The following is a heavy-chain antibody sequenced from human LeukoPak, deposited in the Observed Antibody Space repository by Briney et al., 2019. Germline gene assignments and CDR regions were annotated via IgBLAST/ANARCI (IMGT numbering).Heavy chain of an antibody. CDR1: GGSMSSYY. CDR2: IYYSGST. D-gene: IGHD5-24*01. CDR3: ARALMATIEY. V-gene: IGHV4-59*01. J-gene: IGHJ4*02. Sequence: KPSETLSLTCTVSGGSMSSYYWSWIRQPPGKGLEWIGNIYYSGSTNYNPSLKSRVTISVDTSKKQFSLKVSSVTAADTAVYYCARALMATIEYWGQGTLVTVSS.